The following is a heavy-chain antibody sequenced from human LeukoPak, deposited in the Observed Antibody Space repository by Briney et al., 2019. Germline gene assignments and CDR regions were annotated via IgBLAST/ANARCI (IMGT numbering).Heavy chain of an antibody. Sequence: ASVKVSCKASGYTFTGYYMHWVRQAPGQGLEWMGRINPNSGGTNYAQKFQGRVTMTRDTSISTAYMELSRLRSDDTAVYYCARASVATNPDYFDYWGQGTLVTVSS. J-gene: IGHJ4*02. D-gene: IGHD5-24*01. CDR3: ARASVATNPDYFDY. CDR1: GYTFTGYY. CDR2: INPNSGGT. V-gene: IGHV1-2*06.